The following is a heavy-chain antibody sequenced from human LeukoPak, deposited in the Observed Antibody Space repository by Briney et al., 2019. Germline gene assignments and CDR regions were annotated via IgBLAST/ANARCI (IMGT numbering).Heavy chain of an antibody. CDR1: GFTFSSYG. V-gene: IGHV3-33*01. CDR2: IWYDGSNK. J-gene: IGHJ4*02. D-gene: IGHD6-19*01. CDR3: ARDSLAVAGTIGY. Sequence: GGSLRLSSAASGFTFSSYGMHWVRQAPGKGLEWVAVIWYDGSNKYYADSVKGRFTISRDNSKNTLYLQMNSLRAEDTAVYYCARDSLAVAGTIGYWGQGTLVTVSS.